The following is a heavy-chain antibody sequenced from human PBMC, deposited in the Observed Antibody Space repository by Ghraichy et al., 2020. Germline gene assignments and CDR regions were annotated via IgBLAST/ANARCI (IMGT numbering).Heavy chain of an antibody. CDR2: ISYEESNK. J-gene: IGHJ4*02. D-gene: IGHD5-12*01. CDR1: GFIFSRYA. V-gene: IGHV3-30-3*01. CDR3: ASYSGVDY. Sequence: GGSLRLSCAASGFIFSRYAMHWVRQAPGKGLEWVAVISYEESNKYYADSVKGRFTISRDNSKNTLYLQMNSLRAEDTAVYYCASYSGVDYWGQGTLVTVSS.